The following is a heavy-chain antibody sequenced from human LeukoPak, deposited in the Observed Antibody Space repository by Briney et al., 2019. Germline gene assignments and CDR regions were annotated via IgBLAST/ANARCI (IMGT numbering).Heavy chain of an antibody. CDR1: GFTFSSYG. Sequence: GRSLRLSCAASGFTFSSYGMHWVRQAPGKGLEWVAVISYDGSNKYYADSVKGRFTISRDNSKNTLYLQMNSLRAEDTAVYYCAKSLSSSSWGYFDYWGQGTLVTVSS. CDR2: ISYDGSNK. D-gene: IGHD6-13*01. J-gene: IGHJ4*02. V-gene: IGHV3-30*18. CDR3: AKSLSSSSWGYFDY.